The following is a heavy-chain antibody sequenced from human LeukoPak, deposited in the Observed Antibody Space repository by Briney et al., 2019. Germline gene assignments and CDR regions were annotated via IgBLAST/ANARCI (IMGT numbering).Heavy chain of an antibody. Sequence: GGSLRLSCAASGFTFSSYGMHCVRQAPGKGLEWVAVISYDGSNKYYADSVKGRFTISRDNSKNTLYLQMNSLTAGDTAVYYCVRGPRYYDDSGFHYGVFDIRSQGTVVSVSS. CDR2: ISYDGSNK. CDR1: GFTFSSYG. V-gene: IGHV3-30*03. CDR3: VRGPRYYDDSGFHYGVFDI. J-gene: IGHJ3*02. D-gene: IGHD3-16*01.